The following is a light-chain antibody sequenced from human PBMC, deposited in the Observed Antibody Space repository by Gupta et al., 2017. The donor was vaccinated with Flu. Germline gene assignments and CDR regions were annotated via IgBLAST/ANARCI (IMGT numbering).Light chain of an antibody. V-gene: IGKV1-33*01. CDR2: EAS. J-gene: IGKJ2*01. CDR1: QDISNH. CDR3: QQDDDLPYT. Sequence: DIQMTQSPSSLSASLGDRVTITCQANQDISNHLNWYQQKPGKAPKFLIYEASNLETGVPSRFSGSGSGTDFTFTISSLQPGDIATYYCQQDDDLPYTFGQGSKLEIK.